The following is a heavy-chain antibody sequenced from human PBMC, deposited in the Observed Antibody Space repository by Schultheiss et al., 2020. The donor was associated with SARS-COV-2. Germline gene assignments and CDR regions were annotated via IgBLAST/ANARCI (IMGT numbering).Heavy chain of an antibody. CDR1: GGPISSGGYY. CDR2: IYYSGST. J-gene: IGHJ6*02. Sequence: SQTLSLTCAVSGGPISSGGYYWSWIRQHPGKGLEWIGYIYYSGSTNYNPSLKSRVTISVDTSKNQFSLKLSSVTAADTAVYYCAKGTVTTIFRPKGTEMRYEVDVWGQGNTVTVSS. V-gene: IGHV4-31*02. D-gene: IGHD5-12*01. CDR3: AKGTVTTIFRPKGTEMRYEVDV.